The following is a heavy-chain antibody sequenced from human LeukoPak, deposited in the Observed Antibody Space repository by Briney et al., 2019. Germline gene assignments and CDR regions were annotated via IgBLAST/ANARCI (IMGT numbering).Heavy chain of an antibody. D-gene: IGHD3-22*01. V-gene: IGHV4-59*01. CDR1: GGSISSYY. CDR3: ARDSGYGDPIDY. Sequence: SETLSLTCTVSGGSISSYYWSWIRQPPGKGLEWIGYIYYSGSTNYNPSLKSRVTISVDTSKNQFSLKLSSVTAADTAVYYCARDSGYGDPIDYWGQGTLVTVSS. CDR2: IYYSGST. J-gene: IGHJ4*02.